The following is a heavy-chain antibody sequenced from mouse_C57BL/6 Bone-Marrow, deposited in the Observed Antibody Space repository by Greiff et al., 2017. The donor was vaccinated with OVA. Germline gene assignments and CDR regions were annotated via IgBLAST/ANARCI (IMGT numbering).Heavy chain of an antibody. D-gene: IGHD2-3*01. CDR1: GYTFTDYY. CDR2: INPNNGGT. V-gene: IGHV1-26*01. Sequence: VQLQQSGPELVKPGASVKISCKASGYTFTDYYMNWVKQSHGKSLEWIGDINPNNGGTSYNQKFKGKATLTVDKSSSTAYMELRSLTSADSAVYYCARCAGDGGYWGQGTTLTVSS. CDR3: ARCAGDGGY. J-gene: IGHJ2*01.